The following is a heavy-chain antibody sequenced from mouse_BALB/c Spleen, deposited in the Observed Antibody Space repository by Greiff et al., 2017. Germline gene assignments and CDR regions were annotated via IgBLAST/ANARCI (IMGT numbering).Heavy chain of an antibody. V-gene: IGHV5-6-3*01. D-gene: IGHD1-1*01. CDR1: GFTFSSYG. Sequence: EVQRVESGGGLVQPGGSLKLSCAASGFTFSSYGMSWVRQTPDKRLELVATINSNGGSTYYPDSVKGRFTISRDNAKNTLYLQMSSLKSEDTAMYYCARDKSSSYFDYWGQGTTLTVSS. CDR2: INSNGGST. CDR3: ARDKSSSYFDY. J-gene: IGHJ2*01.